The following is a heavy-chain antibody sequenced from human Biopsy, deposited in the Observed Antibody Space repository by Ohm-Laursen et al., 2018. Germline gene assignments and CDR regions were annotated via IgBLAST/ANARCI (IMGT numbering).Heavy chain of an antibody. J-gene: IGHJ4*02. V-gene: IGHV4-34*08. Sequence: PSEILSLTCAVFGKTFSDYQWSWIRQPPGKGLEWIGQINQAGTTNYNPSLKSRVSFSADASKYEFFLRLTSVTAADTAVYLCGNEVHDRDYWGLGAQVTVSS. CDR2: INQAGTT. CDR1: GKTFSDYQ. CDR3: GNEVHDRDY. D-gene: IGHD3-9*01.